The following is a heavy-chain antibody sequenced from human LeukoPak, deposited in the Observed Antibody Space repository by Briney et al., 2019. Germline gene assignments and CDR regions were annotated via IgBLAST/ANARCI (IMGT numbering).Heavy chain of an antibody. CDR2: ITSRNNI. D-gene: IGHD3-10*02. Sequence: RAGGSLRLSCVASGFTFRTYSMNWVRQAPGKGLEWVSSITSRNNIYSADSFKGRFTISRDNAKNSLYLQMNSLRAEDTAVYYCAELGITMIGGVWGKGTTVTISS. CDR1: GFTFRTYS. J-gene: IGHJ6*04. CDR3: AELGITMIGGV. V-gene: IGHV3-21*01.